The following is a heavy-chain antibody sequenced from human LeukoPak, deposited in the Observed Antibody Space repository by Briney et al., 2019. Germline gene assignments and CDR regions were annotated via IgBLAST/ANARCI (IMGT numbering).Heavy chain of an antibody. CDR3: AREAPPGCSSGLDY. Sequence: GGSLRLSCAASGFTFSSYAMHWVRQAPGKGLEWVAVISYDGSNKYYADSVKGRFTISRDNSKNTLYLQMNSLRAEDTAVYYCAREAPPGCSSGLDYWGQGTLVTVSS. D-gene: IGHD6-19*01. V-gene: IGHV3-30-3*01. J-gene: IGHJ4*02. CDR1: GFTFSSYA. CDR2: ISYDGSNK.